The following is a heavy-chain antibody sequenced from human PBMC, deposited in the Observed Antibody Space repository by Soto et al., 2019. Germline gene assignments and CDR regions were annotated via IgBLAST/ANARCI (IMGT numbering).Heavy chain of an antibody. CDR1: GYTFSSIG. Sequence: ASVKVSCKASGYTFSSIGISWVQQAPGQGLEWMGWISPYKGNTHYAQGLQGRVTMTTDTSTSTAYMELRILRSDDTAAYYCARDLDASGSYYTDYWGQGTLVTVSS. D-gene: IGHD3-10*01. CDR3: ARDLDASGSYYTDY. J-gene: IGHJ4*02. CDR2: ISPYKGNT. V-gene: IGHV1-18*01.